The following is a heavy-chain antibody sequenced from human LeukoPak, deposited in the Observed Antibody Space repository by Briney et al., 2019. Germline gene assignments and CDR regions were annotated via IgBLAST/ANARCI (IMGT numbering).Heavy chain of an antibody. CDR1: RYSISSGYY. V-gene: IGHV4-38-2*02. Sequence: SETLSLTCSVSRYSISSGYYWAWIRQPPGKGLEWIGSVYHSGSAYYNASLKSRVTMSVDTSKNQFSLKLTSVTAADTAVYYCARDTGSYDLSFYFDYWGQGTLVTVSS. J-gene: IGHJ4*02. CDR3: ARDTGSYDLSFYFDY. D-gene: IGHD1-26*01. CDR2: VYHSGSA.